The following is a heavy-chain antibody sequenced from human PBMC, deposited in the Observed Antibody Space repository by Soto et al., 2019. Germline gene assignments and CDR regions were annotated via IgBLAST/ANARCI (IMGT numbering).Heavy chain of an antibody. CDR1: GYTFTSYA. CDR2: INAGNGNT. Sequence: QVQLVQSGAEVKKPGASVKVSCKASGYTFTSYAMHWVRQAPGQRLEWMGWINAGNGNTKYSQKFQGRVTITRDTSASTAYMELISLRSEDTAVYYCARDLTIFRVVAEHFDYWGQGTLVTVSS. CDR3: ARDLTIFRVVAEHFDY. D-gene: IGHD3-3*01. V-gene: IGHV1-3*01. J-gene: IGHJ4*02.